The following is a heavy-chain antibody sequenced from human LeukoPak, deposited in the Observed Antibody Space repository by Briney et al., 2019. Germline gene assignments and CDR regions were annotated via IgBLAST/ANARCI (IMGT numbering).Heavy chain of an antibody. CDR3: ARDNMANWYFDL. CDR1: GGSFSGYY. Sequence: PSETLSLTCAVYGGSFSGYYWSWIRQPPGKGLEWIGEINRSGNTNYNASLKSRVTFSVDTSKSQFSLKLSSVTAADTAVYYCARDNMANWYFDLWGRGTLVTVSS. D-gene: IGHD2/OR15-2a*01. J-gene: IGHJ2*01. CDR2: INRSGNT. V-gene: IGHV4-34*01.